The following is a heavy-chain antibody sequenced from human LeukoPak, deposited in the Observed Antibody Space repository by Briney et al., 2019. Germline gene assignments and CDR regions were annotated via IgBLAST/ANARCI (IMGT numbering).Heavy chain of an antibody. V-gene: IGHV3-23*01. CDR3: AKASRQAAVASPLDY. J-gene: IGHJ4*02. Sequence: GGSLRLSCAASGFTFNPYAMSWVRQAPGKGLEWVAGIGGVGDRTYYADSVKGRFTISRDNSKDTLFLQMNSLKADDTSVYYCAKASRQAAVASPLDYWGQGSLVTVSS. D-gene: IGHD6-19*01. CDR2: IGGVGDRT. CDR1: GFTFNPYA.